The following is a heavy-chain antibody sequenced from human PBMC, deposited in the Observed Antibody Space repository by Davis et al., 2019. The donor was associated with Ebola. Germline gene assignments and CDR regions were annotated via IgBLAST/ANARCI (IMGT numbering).Heavy chain of an antibody. Sequence: SETLSLTCTVSGGSISNYYWSWIRQPPGKGLEWIGYMYYGGDTNYNPSLKSRVTISLDTSNNQLSLKLTSVTAADTAVYYCASTYGAGSYWYFEHWGQGTLITVSS. J-gene: IGHJ4*02. CDR1: GGSISNYY. CDR2: MYYGGDT. D-gene: IGHD3-10*01. V-gene: IGHV4-59*01. CDR3: ASTYGAGSYWYFEH.